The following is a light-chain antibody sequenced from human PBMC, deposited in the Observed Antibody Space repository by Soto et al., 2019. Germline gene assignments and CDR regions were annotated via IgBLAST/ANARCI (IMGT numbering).Light chain of an antibody. CDR3: QQYGSSPLT. Sequence: IVMTQSPVTLSVPPGERATLSCRASQSVTTNLAWYQQRPGQAPRLLIFGASTRATGIPDRFSGSGSGTDFTLTISRLEPEDFAVYYCQQYGSSPLTFGGGTKGGYQ. J-gene: IGKJ4*01. V-gene: IGKV3-20*01. CDR2: GAS. CDR1: QSVTTN.